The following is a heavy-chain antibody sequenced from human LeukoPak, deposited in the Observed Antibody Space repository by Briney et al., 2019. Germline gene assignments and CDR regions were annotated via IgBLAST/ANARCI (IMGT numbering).Heavy chain of an antibody. CDR2: IYYSGST. CDR3: ASGHRDYSGDWFDP. J-gene: IGHJ5*02. D-gene: IGHD4-11*01. CDR1: GGSISSSSYY. Sequence: PSETLSLTYTVSGGSISSSSYYWGWIRQPPGKGLEWIGSIYYSGSTYYNPSLKSRVTISVDTSKNQFSLKLSSVTAADTAVYYCASGHRDYSGDWFDPWGQGTLVTVSS. V-gene: IGHV4-39*01.